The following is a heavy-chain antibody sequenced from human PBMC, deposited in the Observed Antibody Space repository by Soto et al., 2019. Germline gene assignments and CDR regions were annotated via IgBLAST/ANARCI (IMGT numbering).Heavy chain of an antibody. CDR1: GGTFSSYA. D-gene: IGHD5-18*01. J-gene: IGHJ4*02. Sequence: SVKVSCKASGGTFSSYAISWVRQAPGQGLEWMGGIIPIFGTANYAQKFQGRVTITADESTSTAYMELSSLRSEDTAVYYCAMGGYSYGYIDYWGQGTLVTVSS. V-gene: IGHV1-69*13. CDR2: IIPIFGTA. CDR3: AMGGYSYGYIDY.